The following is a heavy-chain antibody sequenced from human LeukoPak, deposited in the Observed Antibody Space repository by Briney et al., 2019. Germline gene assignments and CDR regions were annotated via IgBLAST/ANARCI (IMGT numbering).Heavy chain of an antibody. D-gene: IGHD3-10*01. CDR2: IYYRGST. CDR1: GGSISSYY. Sequence: SETLSLTCTVSGGSISSYYGTWIRQSPGKGLEWIGYIYYRGSTNYNPPLKSRVTISVDTSKNQFSLKLSSVTAADTAVYYCARMTYYYGSGSFNWFDPWGQGTLVTVSS. V-gene: IGHV4-59*12. J-gene: IGHJ5*02. CDR3: ARMTYYYGSGSFNWFDP.